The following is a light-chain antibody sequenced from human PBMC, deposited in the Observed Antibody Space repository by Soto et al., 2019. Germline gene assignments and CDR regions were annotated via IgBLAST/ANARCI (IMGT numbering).Light chain of an antibody. CDR3: VQYQSYWT. V-gene: IGKV1-5*03. J-gene: IGKJ1*01. CDR2: QAS. CDR1: QSISRQ. Sequence: DIQMTQSPSTLSASVGDRVSITCRASQSISRQLAWYQQKPGKAPNLLIYQASNLETGVPSRVTGSGSGTEFTLTTSSLQPDDLATYYCVQYQSYWTFGQGTKVEVK.